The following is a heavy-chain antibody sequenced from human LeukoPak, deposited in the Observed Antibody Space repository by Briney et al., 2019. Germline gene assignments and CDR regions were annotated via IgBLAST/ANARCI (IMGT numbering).Heavy chain of an antibody. Sequence: GGSLRLSCAASGFTFDDYAMHWVRQAPGKGLEWVSGISWNSGSIGYADSVKGRFTISRDNAKNSLYLQMNSLRAEDTALYYCAKDFHYWGQGTLVTVSS. CDR1: GFTFDDYA. V-gene: IGHV3-9*01. J-gene: IGHJ4*02. CDR3: AKDFHY. CDR2: ISWNSGSI.